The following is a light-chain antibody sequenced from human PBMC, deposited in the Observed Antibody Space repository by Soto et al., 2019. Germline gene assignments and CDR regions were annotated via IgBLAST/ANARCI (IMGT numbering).Light chain of an antibody. Sequence: DILLTQSPSTLSASVGDRVTISCRASQSINKWLAWYQHKPGKAPNLLIYEVSTLHSGVPSRFSGSGSGTEFTLTISSLRPDDFATYYCQHYSGDRGTFGQGTKVDIK. CDR3: QHYSGDRGT. J-gene: IGKJ1*01. V-gene: IGKV1-5*03. CDR2: EVS. CDR1: QSINKW.